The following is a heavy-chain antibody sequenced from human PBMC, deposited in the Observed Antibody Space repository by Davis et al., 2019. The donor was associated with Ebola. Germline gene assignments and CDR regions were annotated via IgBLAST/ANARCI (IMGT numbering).Heavy chain of an antibody. D-gene: IGHD3-9*01. CDR3: ARGRYFDWLLLAPYYYYGMDV. Sequence: MPSETLSLTCTVPGGSISSGGYYWSWIRQPPGKGLEWIGEINHSGSTNYNPSLKSRVTISVDTSKNQFSLKLSSVTAADTAVYYCARGRYFDWLLLAPYYYYGMDVWGQGTTVTVPS. CDR1: GGSISSGGYY. J-gene: IGHJ6*02. CDR2: INHSGST. V-gene: IGHV4-39*07.